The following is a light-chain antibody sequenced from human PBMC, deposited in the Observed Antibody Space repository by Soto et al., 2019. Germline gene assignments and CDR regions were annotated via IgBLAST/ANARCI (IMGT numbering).Light chain of an antibody. CDR2: LNRDGSH. CDR1: SGHSNYA. J-gene: IGLJ2*01. CDR3: QTWGTGIVI. Sequence: QSVLTQSPSASASLGASVKLTCTLSSGHSNYAIAWHQQQPEKGPRYLMKLNRDGSHSKGDGIPNRFSGSSSGAERYLTISSLQSEDEADYYCQTWGTGIVIFGGGTKVIVL. V-gene: IGLV4-69*01.